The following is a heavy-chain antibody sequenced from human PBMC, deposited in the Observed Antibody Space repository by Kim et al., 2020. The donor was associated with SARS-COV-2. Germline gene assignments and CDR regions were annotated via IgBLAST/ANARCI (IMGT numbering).Heavy chain of an antibody. D-gene: IGHD1-7*01. J-gene: IGHJ4*02. CDR1: GFTFSSYA. CDR3: AKDARNWNSGANDY. V-gene: IGHV3-23*01. CDR2: ISGSGGTT. Sequence: GGSLRLSCTASGFTFSSYAMGWVRQAPGKGLEWVSAISGSGGTTYYVDAGKGRFTISRNTSNNPEYLQMNSLRAEDAAVYYCAKDARNWNSGANDYWGQG.